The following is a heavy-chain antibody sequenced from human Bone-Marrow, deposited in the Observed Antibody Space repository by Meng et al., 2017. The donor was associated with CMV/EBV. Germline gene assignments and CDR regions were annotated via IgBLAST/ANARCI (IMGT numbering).Heavy chain of an antibody. CDR2: INSDGSST. V-gene: IGHV3-74*01. D-gene: IGHD6-19*01. Sequence: GESLKISCAASGFTFSSYWMHWVRQAPGKGLVWVSRINSDGSSTSYADSVKGRFTISRDNAKNTLYLQMNSLRAEDTAVYYCARDRASGQITVAGTLPGWFDPWGQGTLVTVSS. J-gene: IGHJ5*02. CDR3: ARDRASGQITVAGTLPGWFDP. CDR1: GFTFSSYW.